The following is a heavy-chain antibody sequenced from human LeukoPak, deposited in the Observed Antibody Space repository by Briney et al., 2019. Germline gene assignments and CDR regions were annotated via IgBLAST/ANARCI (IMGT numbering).Heavy chain of an antibody. Sequence: ASVKVSCKASGYTFTNYYIHWVRQAPGQGLECMGIINPSGGSTSYAQKFQGRVTMTRDTSTSTVYMELSSLRSEDTAVYYCARDPLWFGEWIFDYWGQGTLVTVSS. CDR1: GYTFTNYY. CDR3: ARDPLWFGEWIFDY. V-gene: IGHV1-46*01. D-gene: IGHD3-10*01. CDR2: INPSGGST. J-gene: IGHJ4*02.